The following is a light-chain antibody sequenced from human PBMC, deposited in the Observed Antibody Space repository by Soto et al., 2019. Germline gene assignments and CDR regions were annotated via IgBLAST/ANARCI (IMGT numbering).Light chain of an antibody. J-gene: IGKJ2*01. Sequence: AIQMTQSPSSLSASVGDSVTITCRASQAIRNDLGWYQQKPGKAPKLLIYAASTLQSGVSSRLSGSGSGTDFTLTIRSLQPEDFATYYCLQDYNYPHTFGQGTKLEIK. V-gene: IGKV1-6*01. CDR3: LQDYNYPHT. CDR2: AAS. CDR1: QAIRND.